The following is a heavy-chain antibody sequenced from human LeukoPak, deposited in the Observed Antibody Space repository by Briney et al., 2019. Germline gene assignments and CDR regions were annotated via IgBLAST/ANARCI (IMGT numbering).Heavy chain of an antibody. CDR1: GGTFSSYA. Sequence: SVKVSCKASGGTFSSYAISWVRQAPGQGLEWMGGIIPIFGTENSAQKFQGRVTITADKSTSTAYMELSSLRSEDTAVYYCANSLNYYGLGSLVYWGQGTLVTVSS. CDR3: ANSLNYYGLGSLVY. CDR2: IIPIFGTE. V-gene: IGHV1-69*06. J-gene: IGHJ4*02. D-gene: IGHD3-10*01.